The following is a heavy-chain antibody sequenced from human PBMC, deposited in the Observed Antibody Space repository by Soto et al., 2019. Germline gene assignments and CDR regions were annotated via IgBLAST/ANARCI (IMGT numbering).Heavy chain of an antibody. D-gene: IGHD2-15*01. J-gene: IGHJ4*02. CDR2: IYYSGST. V-gene: IGHV4-31*03. CDR1: GGSISSGGYY. Sequence: ASETLSLTCTVSGGSISSGGYYWSWIRQHPGKGLEWIGYIYYSGSTYYNPSLKSRVTISVDTSKNQFSLKLSSVTAADTAVYYCARAWGVVTTGYYFDYWGQGTLVTVSS. CDR3: ARAWGVVTTGYYFDY.